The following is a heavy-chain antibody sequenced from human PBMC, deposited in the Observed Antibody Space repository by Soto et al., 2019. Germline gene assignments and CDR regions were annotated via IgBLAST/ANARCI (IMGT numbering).Heavy chain of an antibody. Sequence: PSETLSLTCTVSGGSISSYYWSWIRQPPGKGLEWIGYVYYSGSTNYNPSLKSRVTISVDTSKNQFSLKLSSVTAADTAVYYCAGSGYYHNSGVDVWGQGTTVTVSS. V-gene: IGHV4-59*08. J-gene: IGHJ6*02. CDR3: AGSGYYHNSGVDV. CDR2: VYYSGST. CDR1: GGSISSYY. D-gene: IGHD3-22*01.